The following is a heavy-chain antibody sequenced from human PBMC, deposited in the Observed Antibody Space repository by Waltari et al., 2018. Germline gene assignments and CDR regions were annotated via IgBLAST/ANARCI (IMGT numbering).Heavy chain of an antibody. CDR3: AKDRDRGYSDRGDFDY. CDR1: GFTFSTYA. Sequence: EVQLLESGGGLVQPGGSLRLSCAASGFTFSTYAMSWVRQAPGKGLEWVSSISSNGGSTYYADSVKGRFTISRDNSKNTLYLQMSSLRAEDTAIYYCAKDRDRGYSDRGDFDYWGQGTLVTVSS. CDR2: ISSNGGST. J-gene: IGHJ4*02. D-gene: IGHD5-12*01. V-gene: IGHV3-23*01.